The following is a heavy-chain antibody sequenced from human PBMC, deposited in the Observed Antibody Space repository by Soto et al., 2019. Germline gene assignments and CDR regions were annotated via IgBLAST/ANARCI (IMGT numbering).Heavy chain of an antibody. CDR3: GVDRWGGAFQL. CDR1: GFTFGSDW. CDR2: INQDGSVR. D-gene: IGHD7-27*01. Sequence: GGSLRLSCVMSGFTFGSDWTTWVRQTPGTGLELVANINQDGSVRNYMDSVKGRFTISRDNAKNSLYLQMNSLRGEDTAVYYCGVDRWGGAFQLWGQGSTVTVSS. V-gene: IGHV3-7*01. J-gene: IGHJ6*02.